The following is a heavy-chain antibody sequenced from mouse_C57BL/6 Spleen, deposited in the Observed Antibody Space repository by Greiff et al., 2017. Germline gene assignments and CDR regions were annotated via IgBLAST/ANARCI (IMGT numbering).Heavy chain of an antibody. CDR1: GYTFTEYT. D-gene: IGHD3-2*02. V-gene: IGHV1-62-2*01. CDR3: ARHERGSSGYPYYAMDY. J-gene: IGHJ4*01. Sequence: QVQLQQSGAELVKPGASVKLSCKASGYTFTEYTIHWVKQRSGQGLEWIGWFYPGSGSIKYNEKFKDKATLTADKSSSTVYMELSRLTSEGSAVXFCARHERGSSGYPYYAMDYWGQGTSVTVAS. CDR2: FYPGSGSI.